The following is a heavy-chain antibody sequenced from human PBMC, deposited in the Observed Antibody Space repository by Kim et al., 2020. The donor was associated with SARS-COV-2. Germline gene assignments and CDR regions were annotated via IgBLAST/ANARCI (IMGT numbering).Heavy chain of an antibody. Sequence: SPSFQGQVTISADKSISTAYLQWSSLKASDTAMYYCARAPLAGYSNGLDYWGQGTLVTVSS. J-gene: IGHJ4*02. D-gene: IGHD5-18*01. CDR3: ARAPLAGYSNGLDY. V-gene: IGHV5-51*01.